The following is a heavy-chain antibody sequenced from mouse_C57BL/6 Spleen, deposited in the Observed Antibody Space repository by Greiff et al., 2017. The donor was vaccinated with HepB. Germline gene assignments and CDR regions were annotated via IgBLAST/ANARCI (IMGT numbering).Heavy chain of an antibody. CDR2: ISGGGGNT. CDR1: GFTFSSYT. V-gene: IGHV5-9*01. Sequence: EVKLVESGGGLVKPGGSLKLSCAASGFTFSSYTMSWVRQTPEKRLEWVATISGGGGNTYYPDSVKGRFTVSRDNAKNTLYLQMSSLRSEDTALYYCARLGGNYWYFDVWGTGTTVTVSS. D-gene: IGHD2-1*01. J-gene: IGHJ1*03. CDR3: ARLGGNYWYFDV.